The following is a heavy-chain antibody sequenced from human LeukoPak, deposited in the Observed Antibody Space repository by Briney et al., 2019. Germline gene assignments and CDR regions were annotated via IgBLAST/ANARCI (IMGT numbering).Heavy chain of an antibody. CDR3: ATSRSFDY. CDR2: IKQDGSEK. V-gene: IGHV3-7*01. J-gene: IGHJ4*02. Sequence: LGGSLRLSCAASAFTFSSYWMSWVRQAPGKGLEWVANIKQDGSEKYYVDSVKGRFTISRDNAKNSLYLQMNSLRAEDTAVYYCATSRSFDYWGQGTLVTVSS. CDR1: AFTFSSYW.